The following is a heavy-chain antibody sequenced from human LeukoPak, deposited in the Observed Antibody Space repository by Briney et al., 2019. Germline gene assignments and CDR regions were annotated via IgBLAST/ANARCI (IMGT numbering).Heavy chain of an antibody. V-gene: IGHV3-23*01. Sequence: GGSLRLSCAASGFTFSSYAMSWVRQAPGKGLEWVSAISGSVGSTYYADSVKGRFTISRDNSKNTLYLQMNSLRAEDTAVYYCATLGYCSSTSCIYNYYYYGMDVWGKGTTVTVSS. J-gene: IGHJ6*04. D-gene: IGHD2-2*01. CDR2: ISGSVGST. CDR3: ATLGYCSSTSCIYNYYYYGMDV. CDR1: GFTFSSYA.